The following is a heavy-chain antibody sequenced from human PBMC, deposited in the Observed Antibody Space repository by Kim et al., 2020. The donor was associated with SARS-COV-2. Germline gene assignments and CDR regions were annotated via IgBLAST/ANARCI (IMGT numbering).Heavy chain of an antibody. Sequence: GGSLRLSCAASGFTFSSYSMNWVRQAPGKGLEWVSYISSSSSTIYYADSVKGRFTISRDNAKNSLYLQMNSLRAEDTAVYYCARVVGAALFDYWGQGTLVTVSS. V-gene: IGHV3-48*04. CDR3: ARVVGAALFDY. CDR1: GFTFSSYS. CDR2: ISSSSSTI. J-gene: IGHJ4*02. D-gene: IGHD1-26*01.